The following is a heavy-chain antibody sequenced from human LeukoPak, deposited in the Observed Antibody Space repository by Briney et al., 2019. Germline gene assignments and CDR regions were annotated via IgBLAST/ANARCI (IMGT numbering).Heavy chain of an antibody. J-gene: IGHJ3*02. CDR2: IIPILGIA. D-gene: IGHD6-6*01. Sequence: SSVKVSCKASGGTFSSYTISWVRQAPGQGLEWMGRIIPILGIANYAQKFQGRVTITADKSTSTDYMELSSLRSEDTAVYYCARAIAATRRGAFDIWGQGTMVTVSS. CDR1: GGTFSSYT. V-gene: IGHV1-69*02. CDR3: ARAIAATRRGAFDI.